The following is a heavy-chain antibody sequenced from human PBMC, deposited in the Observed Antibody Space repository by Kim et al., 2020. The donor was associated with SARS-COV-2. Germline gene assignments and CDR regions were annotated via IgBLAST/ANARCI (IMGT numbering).Heavy chain of an antibody. Sequence: GESLKISCKGSGYSFTSYWISWVRQMPGKGLEWMGRIDPSDSYTNYSPSFQGHVTISADKSISTAYLQWSSLKASDTAMYYCARHTGGPGGYDSTSVDYWGQGTLVTVSS. CDR3: ARHTGGPGGYDSTSVDY. D-gene: IGHD5-12*01. V-gene: IGHV5-10-1*01. J-gene: IGHJ4*02. CDR2: IDPSDSYT. CDR1: GYSFTSYW.